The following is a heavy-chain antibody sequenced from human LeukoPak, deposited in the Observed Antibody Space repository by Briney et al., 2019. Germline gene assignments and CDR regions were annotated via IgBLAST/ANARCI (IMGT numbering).Heavy chain of an antibody. D-gene: IGHD6-13*01. CDR2: ISSSGSTI. J-gene: IGHJ3*02. CDR3: AGSIAAAGTCAFDI. CDR1: GFTFSDYY. Sequence: PGGSLRLSCAASGFTFSDYYMSWIRQAPGKGLEWVSYISSSGSTIYYADSVKGRFTISRDNAKNSLYLQMNSLRAEDTAVYYCAGSIAAAGTCAFDIWGQGTMVTVSS. V-gene: IGHV3-11*01.